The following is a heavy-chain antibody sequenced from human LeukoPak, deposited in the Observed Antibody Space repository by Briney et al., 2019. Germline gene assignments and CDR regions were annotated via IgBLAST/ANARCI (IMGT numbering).Heavy chain of an antibody. V-gene: IGHV4-61*02. J-gene: IGHJ3*02. CDR1: GGYINSGNYY. Sequence: SETLSLTCTVSGGYINSGNYYWNWIRQPAGKGLEWIGRIYISGAINYNPSLKSRVTISVDTSKNQFSLKLSSVTAADTAVYYCARQWRDAFDIWGQGTMVTVSS. CDR3: ARQWRDAFDI. CDR2: IYISGAI. D-gene: IGHD6-19*01.